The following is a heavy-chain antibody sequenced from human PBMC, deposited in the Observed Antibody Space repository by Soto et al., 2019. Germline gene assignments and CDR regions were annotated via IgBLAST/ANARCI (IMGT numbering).Heavy chain of an antibody. CDR1: EFTFSNYA. CDR3: SKDPRQLIVYFDY. CDR2: ISDNGGTT. Sequence: PGGSLRLSCAASEFTFSNYAMSWVRQAPGKGLEWVSSISDNGGTTYYADSVKGRFTISRDNSKNTLYLQMNSLRAEDTAVYYCSKDPRQLIVYFDYWGQGPQVTVSS. D-gene: IGHD3-22*01. V-gene: IGHV3-23*01. J-gene: IGHJ4*02.